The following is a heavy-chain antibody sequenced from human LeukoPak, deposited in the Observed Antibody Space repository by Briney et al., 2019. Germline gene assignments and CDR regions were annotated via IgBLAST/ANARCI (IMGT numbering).Heavy chain of an antibody. CDR1: GFTFSTYY. J-gene: IGHJ4*02. Sequence: PGGSLRLSCAASGFTFSTYYMSWVRQAPGKGLEWVSSISTSSSYIYYADSVKGRFTISRDNSKNTLYLQMNSLRAEDTAVYYCAKASAMIVVVSKHFDYWGQGTLVTVSS. D-gene: IGHD3-22*01. CDR2: ISTSSSYI. V-gene: IGHV3-21*04. CDR3: AKASAMIVVVSKHFDY.